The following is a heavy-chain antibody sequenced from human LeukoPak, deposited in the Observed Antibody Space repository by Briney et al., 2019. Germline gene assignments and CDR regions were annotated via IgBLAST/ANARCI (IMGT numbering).Heavy chain of an antibody. Sequence: SETLALTCAVYGGSFSGYYWSWIRQPPGKGLEWIGEINHSGSTNYNPSLKSRVTISVDTSKNQFSLKLSSVTAADTAVYYCARADNTRVDTAMVTDDYWGQGTLVTVSS. D-gene: IGHD5-18*01. V-gene: IGHV4-34*01. CDR2: INHSGST. CDR3: ARADNTRVDTAMVTDDY. J-gene: IGHJ4*02. CDR1: GGSFSGYY.